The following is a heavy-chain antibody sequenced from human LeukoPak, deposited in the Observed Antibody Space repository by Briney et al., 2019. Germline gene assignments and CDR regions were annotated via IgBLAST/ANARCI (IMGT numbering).Heavy chain of an antibody. Sequence: GGSLRLSCAASQFIFNNYAMSWVRQAPGKGLEWVASISYDGVDKYYADSLKDRFTMSRDNSKNSIYLQMNSLRAEDTAVYYCAREVGASEFDYWGQGTLVTVSS. J-gene: IGHJ4*02. V-gene: IGHV3-30-3*01. D-gene: IGHD1-26*01. CDR2: ISYDGVDK. CDR1: QFIFNNYA. CDR3: AREVGASEFDY.